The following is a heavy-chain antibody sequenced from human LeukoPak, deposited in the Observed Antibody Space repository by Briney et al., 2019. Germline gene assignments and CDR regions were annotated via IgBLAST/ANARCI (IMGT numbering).Heavy chain of an antibody. CDR1: GDSFISYC. Sequence: GESLRISCSGSGDSFISYCIGXVRXMPGXXLEWMGIIYRADSDHTYSPSFAAQVTITAKMSIRTDYPQWSSMTASDTAMYYCARRIAGAGSDYWGQGTLVTVSS. J-gene: IGHJ4*02. D-gene: IGHD6-13*01. CDR3: ARRIAGAGSDY. V-gene: IGHV5-51*01. CDR2: IYRADSDH.